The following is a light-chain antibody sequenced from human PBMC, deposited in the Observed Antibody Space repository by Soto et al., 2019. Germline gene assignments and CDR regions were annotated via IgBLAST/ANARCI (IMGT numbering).Light chain of an antibody. J-gene: IGLJ3*02. V-gene: IGLV2-8*01. CDR2: EVN. CDR3: SSSAGIYHYLV. Sequence: QSALTQPTSVSGSRGQSITISCSGTRSSVGGSNLVSWYQHHPGQAPKLLISEVNKRPSGVPDRFSGSKSGYTASLTVSGLQTEDEAFYYCSSSAGIYHYLVFGGGTQLTVL. CDR1: RSSVGGSNL.